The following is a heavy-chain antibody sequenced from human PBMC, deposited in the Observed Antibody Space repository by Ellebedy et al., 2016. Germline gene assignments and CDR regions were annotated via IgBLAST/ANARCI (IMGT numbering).Heavy chain of an antibody. Sequence: GGSLRLXCAASGFTFSTYAVSWVRQAPGKGLDWVSTISGSEGSTYYADSVKGRFTISRDNSKNTVILQMNSLRAEDTALYYCAKDILGVRGLIGNWGQGTRVTVSS. CDR2: ISGSEGST. CDR3: AKDILGVRGLIGN. CDR1: GFTFSTYA. J-gene: IGHJ4*02. D-gene: IGHD3-10*01. V-gene: IGHV3-23*01.